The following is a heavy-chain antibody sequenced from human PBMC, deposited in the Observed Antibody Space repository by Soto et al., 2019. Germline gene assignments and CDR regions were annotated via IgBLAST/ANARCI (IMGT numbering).Heavy chain of an antibody. Sequence: QVQLVQSGAEVKEPGASVKLSCKASGYTFTDFSVHWVRQAPGQGLEWLGWINAGSGETTSSQNFQGRVTITRDTSATTVYMELSSLTSEDTAMYYCARDRWLTTRDFDYWGKGTLVTVSS. CDR1: GYTFTDFS. CDR3: ARDRWLTTRDFDY. V-gene: IGHV1-3*01. CDR2: INAGSGET. J-gene: IGHJ4*02. D-gene: IGHD6-19*01.